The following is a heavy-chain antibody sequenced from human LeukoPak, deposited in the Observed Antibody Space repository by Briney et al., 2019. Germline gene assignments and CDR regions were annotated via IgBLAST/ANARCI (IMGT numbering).Heavy chain of an antibody. V-gene: IGHV3-23*01. D-gene: IGHD2-21*02. CDR1: GFTFNTYA. CDR2: IKGGGGDP. J-gene: IGHJ4*02. CDR3: AQGGHDFNPFYY. Sequence: GGSLRLSRAASGFTFNTYAMGWVRQAPGEGLEWVSSIKGGGGDPFYADSVRGRFTISRDKSKNTMYLSLNSLRAEDTAVYFCAQGGHDFNPFYYWGQGTLVTVSS.